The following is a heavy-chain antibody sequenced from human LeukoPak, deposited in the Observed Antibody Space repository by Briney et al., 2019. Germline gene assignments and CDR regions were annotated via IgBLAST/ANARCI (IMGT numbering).Heavy chain of an antibody. Sequence: SETLSLTCTVSGRSISSSSYYWGWIRQPPGNGLEWIESIYYSGSTYYHPALKSRLPISVNASNNQFPLKLSSVTAADTAVYYCARQNRRIQLWSPPDYWGQGTLVTVSS. J-gene: IGHJ4*02. CDR2: IYYSGST. CDR1: GRSISSSSYY. CDR3: ARQNRRIQLWSPPDY. V-gene: IGHV4-39*01. D-gene: IGHD5-18*01.